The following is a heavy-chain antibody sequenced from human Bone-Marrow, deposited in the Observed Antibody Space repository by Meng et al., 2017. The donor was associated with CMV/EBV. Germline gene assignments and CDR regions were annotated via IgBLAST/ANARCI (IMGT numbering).Heavy chain of an antibody. J-gene: IGHJ6*01. CDR3: ARSRRLQGLGYYYYGMDV. CDR2: ISAYNGNT. D-gene: IGHD4-11*01. V-gene: IGHV1-18*01. CDR1: GYTFTSYG. Sequence: ASVKVSCKASGYTFTSYGISWVRQAPGQGLEWMGWISAYNGNTNYAQKLQGRVTMTTDTSTSTAYMELRSLRSDDTAVYYCARSRRLQGLGYYYYGMDVWGQGPTVT.